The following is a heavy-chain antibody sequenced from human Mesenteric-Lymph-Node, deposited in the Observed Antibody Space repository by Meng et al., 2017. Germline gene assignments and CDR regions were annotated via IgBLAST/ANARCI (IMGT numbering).Heavy chain of an antibody. J-gene: IGHJ1*01. D-gene: IGHD6-19*01. V-gene: IGHV4-34*01. Sequence: HLPEPGPGLVKPSGALSFPCAVLGGSFSGYYWNWIRQPPGKGLEWIGEINHSGSTKYNPSLKSRVTISLDTSKSRISLKLRSVTAADTAVYYCTRDAVAGLYFQDWGQGTLVTVSS. CDR2: INHSGST. CDR3: TRDAVAGLYFQD. CDR1: GGSFSGYY.